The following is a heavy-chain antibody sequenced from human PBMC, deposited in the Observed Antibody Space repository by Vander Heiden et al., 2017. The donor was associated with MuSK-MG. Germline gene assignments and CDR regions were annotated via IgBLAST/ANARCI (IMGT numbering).Heavy chain of an antibody. CDR1: GGTFSSHA. Sequence: VQLVQSGAEVKKHGSSVKVCCKAAGGTFSSHALGWVRQAPGQGLEWMGGIIPIFGTANYAQQFQGRVTITADESTSTAYMELSSLRSEDTAVYYCARDSREHSAHYYYYDYMDVWGKGTTVTVSS. D-gene: IGHD1-26*01. CDR3: ARDSREHSAHYYYYDYMDV. CDR2: IIPIFGTA. J-gene: IGHJ6*03. V-gene: IGHV1-69*01.